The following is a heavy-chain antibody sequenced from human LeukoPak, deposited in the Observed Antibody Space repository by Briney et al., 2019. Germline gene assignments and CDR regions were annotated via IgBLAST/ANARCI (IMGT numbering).Heavy chain of an antibody. J-gene: IGHJ6*03. D-gene: IGHD6-19*01. V-gene: IGHV1-18*01. Sequence: ASVKFSFKASGYTFTSYGISWLRQPPAQGLEWMGWISAYNGNTNYAQKLQGRVTMTTDTSTSKAYIELRSLRSDDTAVYYCARAFRQWRNYYYYYYMDVWGKGNTVTVSS. CDR3: ARAFRQWRNYYYYYYMDV. CDR2: ISAYNGNT. CDR1: GYTFTSYG.